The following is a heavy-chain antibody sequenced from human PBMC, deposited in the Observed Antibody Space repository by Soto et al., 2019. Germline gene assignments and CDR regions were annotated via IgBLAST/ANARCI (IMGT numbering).Heavy chain of an antibody. V-gene: IGHV1-69*01. J-gene: IGHJ6*02. CDR2: IIPIFGTA. D-gene: IGHD3-10*01. CDR3: ARTLTTFTNQVVRGAYGMDV. Sequence: QVQLVQSGAEVKKPGSSVKVSCKASGGTFSSYAISWVRQAPGQGLEWMGGIIPIFGTANYAQKFQGRVTITADESTSTAYMELSSLRSEDTAVYYCARTLTTFTNQVVRGAYGMDVWGQGTTVTVSS. CDR1: GGTFSSYA.